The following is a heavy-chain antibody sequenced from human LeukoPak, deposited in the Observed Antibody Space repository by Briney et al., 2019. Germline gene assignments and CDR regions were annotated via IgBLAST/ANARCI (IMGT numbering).Heavy chain of an antibody. J-gene: IGHJ5*02. Sequence: SETLSLTCTLSGGPISSYYWSWIRQPPGKALEWIGYIYYSGSPNYNPSLKTRVTISVDTSKNQFSLKLRSVTAADTAVLHCARHVGYGNNWFDPWGQGTLVTVSS. CDR3: ARHVGYGNNWFDP. CDR2: IYYSGSP. CDR1: GGPISSYY. D-gene: IGHD5-18*01. V-gene: IGHV4-59*08.